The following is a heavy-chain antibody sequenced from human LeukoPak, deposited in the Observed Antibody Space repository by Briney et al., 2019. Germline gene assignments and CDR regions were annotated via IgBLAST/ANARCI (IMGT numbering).Heavy chain of an antibody. Sequence: SETLSLTCTVSGGSVSSGSYYWSWIRQPPGKQLEWIGYIYYSGSTNYNPSLKSRVTISVDTSKNQFSLKLSSVTAADAAVYYCARGHRDGPYDYWGQGTLVTVSS. V-gene: IGHV4-61*01. J-gene: IGHJ4*02. CDR1: GGSVSSGSYY. CDR2: IYYSGST. D-gene: IGHD5-24*01. CDR3: ARGHRDGPYDY.